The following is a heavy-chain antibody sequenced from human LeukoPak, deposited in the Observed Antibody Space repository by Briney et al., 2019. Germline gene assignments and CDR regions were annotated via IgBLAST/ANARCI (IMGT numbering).Heavy chain of an antibody. CDR3: AKLITVTTRGGAFDI. D-gene: IGHD4-17*01. Sequence: GGSLRLSCAASGFTFSTYGMSWVRQAPGKGLEWVSAISGSGGSTYYADSVKGRFTISRDNSKNTLYLQMNSLRAEDTAVYYCAKLITVTTRGGAFDIWGQGTMVTVSS. CDR1: GFTFSTYG. J-gene: IGHJ3*02. CDR2: ISGSGGST. V-gene: IGHV3-23*01.